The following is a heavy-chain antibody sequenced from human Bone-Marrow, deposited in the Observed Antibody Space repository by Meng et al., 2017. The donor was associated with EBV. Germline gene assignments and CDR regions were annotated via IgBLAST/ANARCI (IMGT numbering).Heavy chain of an antibody. CDR1: GGSFSGDY. CDR2: INHSGST. CDR3: ARQSARQLVPYY. J-gene: IGHJ4*02. V-gene: IGHV4-34*04. D-gene: IGHD6-6*01. Sequence: VEARRGGGGPLKPSETLLFTCAVYGGSFSGDYGSWSRQPPGEGLEWIGEINHSGSTNNNPYLKSRDTISVDTSKNQFSLKLSSVTAADTAVYYCARQSARQLVPYYWGQGTLVTVSS.